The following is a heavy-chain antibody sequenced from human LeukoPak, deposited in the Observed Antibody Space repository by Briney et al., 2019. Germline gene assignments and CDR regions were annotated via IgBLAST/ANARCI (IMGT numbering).Heavy chain of an antibody. D-gene: IGHD1-26*01. V-gene: IGHV1-18*01. CDR3: ARSLGGTTDFDY. Sequence: ASVKVSCKASGYTFTSYVISWVRQAPGQGLAWMGWISAYNGNTNYAQKLQGRVTMTTDTSTSTAYMELRSLRSDDTAVYYCARSLGGTTDFDYWGQGTLVTVSS. CDR1: GYTFTSYV. J-gene: IGHJ4*02. CDR2: ISAYNGNT.